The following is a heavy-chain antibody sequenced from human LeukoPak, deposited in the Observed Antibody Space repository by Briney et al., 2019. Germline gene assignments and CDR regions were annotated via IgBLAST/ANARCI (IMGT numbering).Heavy chain of an antibody. Sequence: PSETLSLTCTVSGGSISTTTYHWAWIRQPPGKGLEWIGNVYYGGVNYYNPSLKSRVTISVDTSKNQFSLKLNSVTAADTAVYYCARPYKNWGFVYWGQGTLVTVSS. V-gene: IGHV4-39*01. J-gene: IGHJ4*02. CDR3: ARPYKNWGFVY. CDR2: VYYGGVN. D-gene: IGHD7-27*01. CDR1: GGSISTTTYH.